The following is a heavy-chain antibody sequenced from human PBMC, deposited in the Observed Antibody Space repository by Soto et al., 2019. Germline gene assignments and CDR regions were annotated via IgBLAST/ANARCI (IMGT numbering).Heavy chain of an antibody. V-gene: IGHV3-30*03. CDR1: EFTFSSYA. CDR2: ISFDGTKE. J-gene: IGHJ6*02. D-gene: IGHD2-15*01. Sequence: QLVESGGRGVQPGRSLRLSCEASEFTFSSYAMHWVRQAPGRGLEWVALISFDGTKEYYADSVKGRFIISRDNSKSMVYLQMDSLRPDDTAIYYCARPIPRWSYHYGMDVWDQGTTVTVSS. CDR3: ARPIPRWSYHYGMDV.